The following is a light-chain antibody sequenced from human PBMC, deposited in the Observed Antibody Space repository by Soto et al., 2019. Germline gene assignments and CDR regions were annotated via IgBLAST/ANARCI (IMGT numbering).Light chain of an antibody. V-gene: IGLV1-47*01. J-gene: IGLJ3*02. CDR2: RDI. CDR1: SSNIGSDY. CDR3: AAWDDTLNGPV. Sequence: QAVVTQPPSASGTPGQTVTITCSGSSSNIGSDYVFWYQQLPGTAPRLLIYRDIQRPSGVPDRFSGSKSGSSGSLAVSALRSEDEADYYCAAWDDTLNGPVFGGGTKLTVL.